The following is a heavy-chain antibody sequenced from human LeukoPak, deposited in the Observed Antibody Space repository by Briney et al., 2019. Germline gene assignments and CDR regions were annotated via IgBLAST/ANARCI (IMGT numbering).Heavy chain of an antibody. CDR2: INHSGST. J-gene: IGHJ6*03. CDR3: ARGGPRVYYYYYYMDV. V-gene: IGHV4-34*01. Sequence: SETLSLTCAVYGGSFSGYYWSWIRQPPGKGLEWIGEINHSGSTNYNPSLKSRVTISLNTSTNQFSLSLTSVTAADTAVYYCARGGPRVYYYYYYMDVWGKGTSVTVSS. CDR1: GGSFSGYY.